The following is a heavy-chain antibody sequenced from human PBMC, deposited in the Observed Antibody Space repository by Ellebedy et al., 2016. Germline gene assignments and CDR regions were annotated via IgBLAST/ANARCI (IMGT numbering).Heavy chain of an antibody. D-gene: IGHD3/OR15-3a*01. CDR2: ISGSGGST. CDR1: PFTFTSYA. CDR3: AKVTAYNEILDWLSSYYYYYGMDV. V-gene: IGHV3-23*01. Sequence: GGSLRLSCAPSPFTFTSYAMPWVRQAPGKGLEWVSAISGSGGSTYYAASVKGRFTISRDNSKNTLYLQMNSLRAEDTAVYYCAKVTAYNEILDWLSSYYYYYGMDVWGQGTTVTVSS. J-gene: IGHJ6*02.